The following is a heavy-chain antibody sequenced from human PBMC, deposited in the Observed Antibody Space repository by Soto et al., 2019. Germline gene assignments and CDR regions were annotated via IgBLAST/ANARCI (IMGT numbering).Heavy chain of an antibody. CDR1: GYTFTSYD. CDR3: ATALLGYCSGGSCYSDY. Sequence: QVQLVQSGAEVKKPGASVKVSCKASGYTFTSYDINWVRQATGQGLEWMGWMNPNSGNTGYAQKLQGRVTMTRNTSISTAYMELSSLRSEDTAVYYCATALLGYCSGGSCYSDYWGQGTLVTVSS. V-gene: IGHV1-8*01. J-gene: IGHJ4*02. D-gene: IGHD2-15*01. CDR2: MNPNSGNT.